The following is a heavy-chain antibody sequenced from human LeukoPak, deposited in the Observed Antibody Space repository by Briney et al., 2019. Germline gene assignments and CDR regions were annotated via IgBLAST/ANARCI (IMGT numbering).Heavy chain of an antibody. Sequence: GGSLRLSCAASGFTFSSYSMNWVRQAPGKGLEWVSSISSRSSYIYYADSVKGRFTISRDNAKNSLYLQMNSLRAEDTAVYYCARTEGIYYYDSSGYLYWGQGTLVTVSS. D-gene: IGHD3-22*01. CDR2: ISSRSSYI. V-gene: IGHV3-21*01. CDR3: ARTEGIYYYDSSGYLY. CDR1: GFTFSSYS. J-gene: IGHJ4*02.